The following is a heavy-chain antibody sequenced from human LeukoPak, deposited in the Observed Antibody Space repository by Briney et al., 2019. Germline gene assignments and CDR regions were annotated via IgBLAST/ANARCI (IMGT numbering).Heavy chain of an antibody. CDR3: ARSRRGYSYGKDWYFDL. CDR1: GGSLSSYY. Sequence: PSETLSLTCTVSGGSLSSYYWSWIRQPPGRGLEWIGYIYYSGSTNYNPSLKSRVTISVDTSKNQFSLKLSSVTAADTAVYYCARSRRGYSYGKDWYFDLWGRGTLVTVSS. CDR2: IYYSGST. J-gene: IGHJ2*01. V-gene: IGHV4-59*01. D-gene: IGHD5-18*01.